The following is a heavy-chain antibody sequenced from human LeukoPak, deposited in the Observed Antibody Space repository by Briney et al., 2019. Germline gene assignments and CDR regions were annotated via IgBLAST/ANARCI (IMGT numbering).Heavy chain of an antibody. J-gene: IGHJ3*02. CDR3: ASPRGYCSSTSCSDAFDI. Sequence: GESLKISCKGSGYSFTSYWISWVRQMPGKGLEWMGIIYPGDSDTRYSPSFQGQVTISADKSISTAYLQWSSLKASDTAMYYCASPRGYCSSTSCSDAFDIWGQGTMVTVSS. V-gene: IGHV5-51*01. D-gene: IGHD2-2*01. CDR2: IYPGDSDT. CDR1: GYSFTSYW.